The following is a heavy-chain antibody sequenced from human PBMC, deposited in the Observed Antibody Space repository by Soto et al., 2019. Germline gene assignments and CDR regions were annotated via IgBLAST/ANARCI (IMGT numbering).Heavy chain of an antibody. CDR1: GFTFSSYG. CDR2: ISFDGSNK. J-gene: IGHJ6*02. D-gene: IGHD1-1*01. CDR3: AKDTSKYSNNWPAYYGLDV. Sequence: GGSLRLSCAASGFTFSSYGMHWVRQAPGKGLEWVAVISFDGSNKYYADSVKGRFTISRDNSKNTLSLQMNSLKAEDTAVYYCAKDTSKYSNNWPAYYGLDVWGQGTTVTVSS. V-gene: IGHV3-30*18.